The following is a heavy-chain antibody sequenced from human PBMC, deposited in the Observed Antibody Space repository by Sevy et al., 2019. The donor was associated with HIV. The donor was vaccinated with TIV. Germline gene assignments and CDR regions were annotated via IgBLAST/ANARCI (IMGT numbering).Heavy chain of an antibody. V-gene: IGHV3-21*01. D-gene: IGHD3-10*01. J-gene: IGHJ4*02. CDR1: GFTFNYHF. CDR2: ISSASSYI. CDR3: ARGDYYGSLYYFDY. Sequence: GSLRLSCAASGFTFNYHFMNWVRQVPGKGLEWVSYISSASSYINYSESVKGRLTITRDNAKNLVFLEMNNLRPEDTAVYFCARGDYYGSLYYFDYWGQGTLVTVSS.